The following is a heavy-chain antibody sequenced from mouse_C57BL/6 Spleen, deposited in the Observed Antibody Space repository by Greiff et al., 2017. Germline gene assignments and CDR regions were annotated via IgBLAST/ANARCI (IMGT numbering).Heavy chain of an antibody. V-gene: IGHV1-69*01. CDR3: ARGLRPWYFDV. CDR2: IDPSDSNT. D-gene: IGHD2-4*01. CDR1: GYTFTSYW. J-gene: IGHJ1*03. Sequence: VQLQQPGAELVMPGASVKLSCKASGYTFTSYWMHWVKQRPGQGLEWIGEIDPSDSNTNYNQKFKGKATLTVDKSSSTAYMQLSSLTSEDSAVYYCARGLRPWYFDVWGTGTTVTVSS.